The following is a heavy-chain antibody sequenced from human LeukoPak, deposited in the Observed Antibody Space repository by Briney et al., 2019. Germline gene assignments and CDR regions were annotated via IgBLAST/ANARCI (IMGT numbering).Heavy chain of an antibody. D-gene: IGHD3-10*01. CDR1: GYSFTSYW. J-gene: IGHJ4*02. CDR3: ARGPELPYGSGSYADY. V-gene: IGHV5-51*01. Sequence: GESLKISCKGSGYSFTSYWIGWVRQMPGKGLEWMGIIYPGDSDTRYSPSLQGQVTISADKSISTAYLQWSSLKASDTAMYYCARGPELPYGSGSYADYWGQGTLVTVSS. CDR2: IYPGDSDT.